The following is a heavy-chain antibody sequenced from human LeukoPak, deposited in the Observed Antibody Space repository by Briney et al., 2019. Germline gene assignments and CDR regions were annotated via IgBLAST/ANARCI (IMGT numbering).Heavy chain of an antibody. D-gene: IGHD3-3*01. CDR2: MYYSGST. J-gene: IGHJ4*02. V-gene: IGHV4-34*01. CDR1: GGSFSGYY. Sequence: SETLSLTCAVYGGSFSGYYWSWVRQPPGKGLEWIGSMYYSGSTYYNPSLKSRVTISVDTSKNHFSLKLSSVTAADTAVYYCARDLRGGYDFWSGYYTPYYFDYWGQGTLVTVSP. CDR3: ARDLRGGYDFWSGYYTPYYFDY.